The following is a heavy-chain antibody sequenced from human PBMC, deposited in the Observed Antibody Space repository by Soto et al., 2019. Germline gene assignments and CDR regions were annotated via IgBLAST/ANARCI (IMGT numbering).Heavy chain of an antibody. D-gene: IGHD6-13*01. J-gene: IGHJ5*02. CDR1: GGSISGSNW. Sequence: PSETLSLTCAVSGGSISGSNWWSWVRQPPVKGLECIGEIYHSGSTNYNRSLKSRVTISVDKSKNQFSLKLSSVTAADTAVYSCATKPVPGAAAGMVGFDPWGQGTPVTVS. CDR2: IYHSGST. CDR3: ATKPVPGAAAGMVGFDP. V-gene: IGHV4-4*02.